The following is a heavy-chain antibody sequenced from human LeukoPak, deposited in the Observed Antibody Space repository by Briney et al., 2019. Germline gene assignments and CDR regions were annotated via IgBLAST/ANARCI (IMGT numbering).Heavy chain of an antibody. D-gene: IGHD4-17*01. V-gene: IGHV3-30-3*01. CDR3: ASPLVRDYAFDY. Sequence: GGSLRLSCAASGFTFSSYAMHWVRQAPGKGLEWVAVISYDGSNKYYADSVEGRFTISRDNSKNTLYLQMNSLRAEDTAVYYCASPLVRDYAFDYWGQGTLVTVSS. CDR1: GFTFSSYA. CDR2: ISYDGSNK. J-gene: IGHJ4*02.